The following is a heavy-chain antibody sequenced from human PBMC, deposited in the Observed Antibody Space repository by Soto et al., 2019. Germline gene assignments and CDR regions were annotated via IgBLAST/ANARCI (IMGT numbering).Heavy chain of an antibody. J-gene: IGHJ6*02. D-gene: IGHD2-15*01. Sequence: GESLKISCKGSGYSFTSYWISWVRQMPGKGLEWMGRIDPSDSYSNYSPSFQGHVTISADKSISTAYLQWSSLKASDTAMYYCARQRCSGSNCVANYYDGMDVWGQGTTLTVSS. CDR2: IDPSDSYS. CDR3: ARQRCSGSNCVANYYDGMDV. V-gene: IGHV5-10-1*01. CDR1: GYSFTSYW.